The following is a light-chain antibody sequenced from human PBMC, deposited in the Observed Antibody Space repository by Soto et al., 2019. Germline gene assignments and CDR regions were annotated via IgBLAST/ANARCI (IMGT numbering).Light chain of an antibody. CDR1: SSDVGTYDY. Sequence: QSALSQPASVSGSPGQSIAISCTGTSSDVGTYDYVSWYQQHPGKAPKLMIYDVTDRPSGVSNRFSGSKSGNTASLTISGLQAEDEADYYCISYTSSSLYVFGTGTKATVL. CDR2: DVT. V-gene: IGLV2-14*03. J-gene: IGLJ1*01. CDR3: ISYTSSSLYV.